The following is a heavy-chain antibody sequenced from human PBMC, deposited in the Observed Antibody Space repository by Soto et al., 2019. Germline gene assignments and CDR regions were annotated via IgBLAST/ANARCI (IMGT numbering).Heavy chain of an antibody. J-gene: IGHJ4*02. V-gene: IGHV3-30*18. D-gene: IGHD3-22*01. CDR2: ISYDGSNK. Sequence: VGSLRLSYATPGVTFSSSGMHWVRQAPGKGLEWVAVISYDGSNKYYAGSVKGRFTISRDNSKNTLYLQMNSLRAEDTAVYYCAKDRIRIVVVTAPDYWGQGTLVNVS. CDR1: GVTFSSSG. CDR3: AKDRIRIVVVTAPDY.